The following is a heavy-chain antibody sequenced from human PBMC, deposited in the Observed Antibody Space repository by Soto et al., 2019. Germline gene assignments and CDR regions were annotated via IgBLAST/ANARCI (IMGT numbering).Heavy chain of an antibody. Sequence: GTSVKVSCKASGYTYTSNYRHWVRQAPGQGLEWMGIINPSGGSTSYAQKFQGRVTMTRDTSTSTVYMELSSLRSEDTAVYYCARDEAVAGTHWSAPWGKGTLVTVSS. CDR1: GYTYTSNY. J-gene: IGHJ5*02. CDR3: ARDEAVAGTHWSAP. D-gene: IGHD6-19*01. CDR2: INPSGGST. V-gene: IGHV1-46*01.